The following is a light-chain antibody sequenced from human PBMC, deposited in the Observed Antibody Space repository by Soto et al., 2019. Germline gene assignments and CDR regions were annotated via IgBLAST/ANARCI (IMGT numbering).Light chain of an antibody. CDR1: SSNIASSP. J-gene: IGLJ3*02. CDR3: AAWDDSVNGWV. CDR2: DND. V-gene: IGLV1-44*01. Sequence: QSVLTQPPSASGTPGQRVTISCSGSSSNIASSPVNWYQQVPGTAPKLLIYDNDQRESGVSDRLSGSKSGTSASLAISGLQSEDEADYYCAAWDDSVNGWVFGGGTKLTVL.